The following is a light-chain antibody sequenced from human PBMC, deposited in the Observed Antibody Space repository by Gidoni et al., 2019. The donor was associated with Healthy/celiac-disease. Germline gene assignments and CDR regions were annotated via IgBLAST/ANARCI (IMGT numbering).Light chain of an antibody. V-gene: IGKV3-20*01. CDR1: QSVSSSY. CDR3: QQYGSSPRT. J-gene: IGKJ1*01. Sequence: EIVLTQSPGTLSLSPGERATLSCRASQSVSSSYLAWYHQKPGQAPRILIYGASSRATGIPDRLSGSGSGTDFTLTISRLEPEDFAVYYCQQYGSSPRTFGQGTKVEIK. CDR2: GAS.